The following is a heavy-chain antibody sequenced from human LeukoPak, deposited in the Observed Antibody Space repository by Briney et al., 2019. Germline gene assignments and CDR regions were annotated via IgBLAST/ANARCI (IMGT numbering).Heavy chain of an antibody. Sequence: ASVKVSCKASGYTFTSYGISWVRQAPGQGLEWMGWISAYNGNTNYAQKLQGRVTMTTDTSTSTAYMELRSLRSDDTAVYYCARGEVEYDYVWGRYRLSPFDYWGQGTLVTVSS. D-gene: IGHD3-16*02. J-gene: IGHJ4*02. V-gene: IGHV1-18*01. CDR2: ISAYNGNT. CDR3: ARGEVEYDYVWGRYRLSPFDY. CDR1: GYTFTSYG.